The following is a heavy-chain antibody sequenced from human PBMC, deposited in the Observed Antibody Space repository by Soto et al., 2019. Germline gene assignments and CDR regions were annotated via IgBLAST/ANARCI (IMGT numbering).Heavy chain of an antibody. CDR2: SRNKVKSYST. CDR1: GFTFSDHY. D-gene: IGHD3-3*01. Sequence: EVQLVESGGGLVQPGGSLRLSCAVSGFTFSDHYMDWVRQAPGQGLEWVARSRNKVKSYSTGYAASVKGRFTVSRDDSNSLLYLQMNSLTTEDTAVYYCARRNDFWSGGDMDVWGQGTTVTVSS. CDR3: ARRNDFWSGGDMDV. V-gene: IGHV3-72*01. J-gene: IGHJ6*02.